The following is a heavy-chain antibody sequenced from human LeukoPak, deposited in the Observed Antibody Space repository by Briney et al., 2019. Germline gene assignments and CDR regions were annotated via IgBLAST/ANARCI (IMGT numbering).Heavy chain of an antibody. CDR1: GGSSSGYY. Sequence: SETLSLTCAVYGGSSSGYYWSWIRQPPGKGLEWIGEINHSGSTNYNPSLKSRVTISVDTSKNQFSLKLSSVTAADTAVYYCASYAKDIVVLPAASIYWYFDLWGRGTLVTVSS. V-gene: IGHV4-34*01. J-gene: IGHJ2*01. D-gene: IGHD2-2*01. CDR3: ASYAKDIVVLPAASIYWYFDL. CDR2: INHSGST.